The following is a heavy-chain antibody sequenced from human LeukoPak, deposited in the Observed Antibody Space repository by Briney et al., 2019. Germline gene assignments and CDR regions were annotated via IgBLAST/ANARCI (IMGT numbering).Heavy chain of an antibody. V-gene: IGHV4-30-2*01. CDR3: ARELWFVNAPGSWFDP. Sequence: SETLSLTCAVSGDSISSGDYSWSWIRQPSGKGLEWIGYIFHSGSSYYNPSLKSRVTISVDKSKNQFALRLTSVTAADTAVYYCARELWFVNAPGSWFDPWGQGTLVTVSS. J-gene: IGHJ5*02. D-gene: IGHD3-10*01. CDR1: GDSISSGDYS. CDR2: IFHSGSS.